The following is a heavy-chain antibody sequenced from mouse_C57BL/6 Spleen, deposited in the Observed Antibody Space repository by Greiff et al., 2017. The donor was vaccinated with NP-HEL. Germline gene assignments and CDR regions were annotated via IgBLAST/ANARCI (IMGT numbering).Heavy chain of an antibody. CDR2: IYPGSGST. J-gene: IGHJ1*03. D-gene: IGHD1-1*01. CDR1: GYTFTSYW. Sequence: VQLQQPGAELVKPGASVKMSCKASGYTFTSYWITWVKQRPGQGLEWIGDIYPGSGSTNYNEKFKSKATLTVDTSSSTAYMQLSSLTSEDSAVYYCARGYYYGSRHWYFDVWGTGTTVTVSS. V-gene: IGHV1-55*01. CDR3: ARGYYYGSRHWYFDV.